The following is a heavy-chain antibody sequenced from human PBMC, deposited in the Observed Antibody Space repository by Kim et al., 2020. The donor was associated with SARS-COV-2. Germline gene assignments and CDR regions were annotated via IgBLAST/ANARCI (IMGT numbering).Heavy chain of an antibody. CDR1: GGSISSSSYY. J-gene: IGHJ3*02. D-gene: IGHD6-25*01. CDR2: IYYSGST. CDR3: ARPDPQLYSSGWRWTYDAFDI. Sequence: SETLSLTCTVSGGSISSSSYYWGWIRQPPGKGLEWIGSIYYSGSTYYNPSLKSRVTISVDTSKNQFSLKLSSVTAADTAVYYCARPDPQLYSSGWRWTYDAFDIWGQGTMVTVSS. V-gene: IGHV4-39*01.